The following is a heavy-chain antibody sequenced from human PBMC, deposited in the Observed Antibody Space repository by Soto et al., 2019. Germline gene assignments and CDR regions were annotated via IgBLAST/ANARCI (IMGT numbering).Heavy chain of an antibody. V-gene: IGHV3-23*01. J-gene: IGHJ3*02. CDR1: GFTFSSYA. CDR2: ISGSGGST. CDR3: ASDTRGLSAFEI. D-gene: IGHD4-17*01. Sequence: EVQLLESGGGLVQPGGSLRLSCAASGFTFSSYAMSWVRQAPGKGLEWVSAISGSGGSTYYADSVKGRVTISRDNSKNTLYLQMNSLRAEDTAVYYCASDTRGLSAFEIWGRGTMVTVSS.